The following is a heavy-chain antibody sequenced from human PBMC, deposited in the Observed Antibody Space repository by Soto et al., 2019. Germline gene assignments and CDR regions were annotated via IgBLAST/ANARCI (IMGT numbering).Heavy chain of an antibody. CDR3: AKDLSSIAARPSFDY. D-gene: IGHD6-6*01. Sequence: GGSLRLSCAASGFTFDDYAMHWVRQAPGKGLEWVSGISWNSGSIGYADSVRGRFTISRDNAKNSLYLQMNSLRAEDTALYYCAKDLSSIAARPSFDYWGQGTLVTVSS. J-gene: IGHJ4*02. CDR1: GFTFDDYA. V-gene: IGHV3-9*01. CDR2: ISWNSGSI.